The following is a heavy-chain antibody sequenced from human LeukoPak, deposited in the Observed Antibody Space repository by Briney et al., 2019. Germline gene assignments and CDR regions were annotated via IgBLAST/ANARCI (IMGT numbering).Heavy chain of an antibody. D-gene: IGHD3-22*01. Sequence: ASVKVSCKASGYTFTSYGISWVRQAPGQGLEWMGWISAYNGNTNYAQKLQGRVTMTTGTSTSTAYMELRSLRSDDTAVYYCARDWSRYDSSGYFPSDYWGQGTLVTVSS. CDR3: ARDWSRYDSSGYFPSDY. J-gene: IGHJ4*02. CDR2: ISAYNGNT. V-gene: IGHV1-18*01. CDR1: GYTFTSYG.